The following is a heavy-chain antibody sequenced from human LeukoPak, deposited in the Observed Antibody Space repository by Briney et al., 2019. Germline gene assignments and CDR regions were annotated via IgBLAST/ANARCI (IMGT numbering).Heavy chain of an antibody. CDR2: ISSSGSTI. V-gene: IGHV3-11*04. Sequence: GGSLRLSCAASGFTFSDYYMSWIRQAPGKGLEWVSYISSSGSTIYYADSVKGRFTISRDNAKNSLYLQMNSLRAEDTAVYYCAKDQGIAVAGTYFDYWGQGTLVTVSS. J-gene: IGHJ4*02. CDR3: AKDQGIAVAGTYFDY. D-gene: IGHD6-19*01. CDR1: GFTFSDYY.